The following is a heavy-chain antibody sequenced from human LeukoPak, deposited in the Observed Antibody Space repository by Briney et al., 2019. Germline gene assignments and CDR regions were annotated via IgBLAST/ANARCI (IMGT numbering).Heavy chain of an antibody. Sequence: GGSLRLSCAASGLAFSSYEMNWVRQAPGKGLEWVSYISASGTTIHYADSVKGRFTFSRDNAKNSVYLQMNSLRAEDTALYYCATGYGSGSYYNELDFWGQGTLVTVSS. CDR1: GLAFSSYE. J-gene: IGHJ4*02. V-gene: IGHV3-48*03. CDR3: ATGYGSGSYYNELDF. CDR2: ISASGTTI. D-gene: IGHD3-10*01.